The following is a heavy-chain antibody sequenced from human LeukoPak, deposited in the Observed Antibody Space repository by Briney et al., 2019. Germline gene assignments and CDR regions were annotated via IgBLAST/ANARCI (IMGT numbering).Heavy chain of an antibody. D-gene: IGHD6-19*01. CDR2: IYSGGST. CDR3: ARDLYSSGWSTGMDV. V-gene: IGHV3-53*01. CDR1: GFTVSSNY. Sequence: GGSLRLSCAASGFTVSSNYMSWVRQAPGKGLEWVSVIYSGGSTYYADSVKGRFTISRDNSKNTLYLQMNSLRAEDTAVYYCARDLYSSGWSTGMDVWGQGTTVTVSS. J-gene: IGHJ6*02.